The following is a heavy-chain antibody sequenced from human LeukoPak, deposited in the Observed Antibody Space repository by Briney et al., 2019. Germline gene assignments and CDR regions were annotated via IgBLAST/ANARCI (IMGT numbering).Heavy chain of an antibody. CDR1: GFSLSGYW. CDR3: AKRGPIYSATPGNYFDH. CDR2: NNGDGSTT. Sequence: GGSLRLSCVASGFSLSGYWMYWVRQAPGKGLMYISRNNGDGSTTNYADSVKGRFTISRDNSKNTVYLQMNSLSAEDTAIYYCAKRGPIYSATPGNYFDHWGQGTLVTVSS. D-gene: IGHD3-10*01. V-gene: IGHV3-74*01. J-gene: IGHJ4*02.